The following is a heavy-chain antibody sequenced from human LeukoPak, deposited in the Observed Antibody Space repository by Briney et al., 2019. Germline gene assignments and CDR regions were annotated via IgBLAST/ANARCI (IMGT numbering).Heavy chain of an antibody. Sequence: ASVKVSCKASGCTFTGYYMHWVRQAPGQGLEWMGWINPNSGGTNYAQKFQGRVTMTRDTSISTAYMELSRLRSDDTAVYYCARGRNYYDSSGYYPDYWGQGTLVTVSS. J-gene: IGHJ4*02. CDR1: GCTFTGYY. D-gene: IGHD3-22*01. V-gene: IGHV1-2*02. CDR2: INPNSGGT. CDR3: ARGRNYYDSSGYYPDY.